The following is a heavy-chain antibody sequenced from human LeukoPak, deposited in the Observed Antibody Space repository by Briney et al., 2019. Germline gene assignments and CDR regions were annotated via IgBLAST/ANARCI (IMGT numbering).Heavy chain of an antibody. V-gene: IGHV4-34*01. D-gene: IGHD3-22*01. Sequence: SETLSHTCAVYGGSFSAYYWCCIRQPPGKGLEWIGEINHSRSSNYNPSLKGRVTISVDTSQNQVSLKVSSVTAADTSVYYCAHSRDYQQYWGQGTLVTVSS. CDR2: INHSRSS. CDR3: AHSRDYQQY. J-gene: IGHJ1*01. CDR1: GGSFSAYY.